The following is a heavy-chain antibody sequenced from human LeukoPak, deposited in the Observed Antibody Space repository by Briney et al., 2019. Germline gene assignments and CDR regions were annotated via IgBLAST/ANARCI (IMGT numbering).Heavy chain of an antibody. CDR2: NYYSGST. CDR3: ARDRSRGSSWYPDSYYYYGMDV. Sequence: PSETLSLTCTVSGGSISSYYWSWIRQPPAKGLVWIGYNYYSGSTNYNPSLKSRVTISVDTSKNQFSLKLSSVTAADTAVYYCARDRSRGSSWYPDSYYYYGMDVWGKGTTVTVSS. D-gene: IGHD6-13*01. V-gene: IGHV4-59*01. CDR1: GGSISSYY. J-gene: IGHJ6*04.